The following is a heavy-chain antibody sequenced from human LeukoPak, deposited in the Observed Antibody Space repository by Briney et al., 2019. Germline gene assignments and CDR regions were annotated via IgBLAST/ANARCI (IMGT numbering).Heavy chain of an antibody. J-gene: IGHJ5*02. V-gene: IGHV1-2*02. CDR2: MNPNSGGT. Sequence: ASVKVSCEASGYTFTSYDINWVRQATGQGLEWMGWMNPNSGGTNYAQKFQGRVTMTRDTSISTAYMELSRLRSDDTAVYYCARDGVVVPAAIYWFDPWGRGTLVTVSS. CDR1: GYTFTSYD. D-gene: IGHD2-2*02. CDR3: ARDGVVVPAAIYWFDP.